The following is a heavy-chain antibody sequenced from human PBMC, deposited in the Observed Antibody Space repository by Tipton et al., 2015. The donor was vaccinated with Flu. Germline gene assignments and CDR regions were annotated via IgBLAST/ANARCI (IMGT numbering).Heavy chain of an antibody. CDR2: GYYSGST. V-gene: IGHV4-59*01. CDR1: GASISSYY. Sequence: TLSLTCTVSGASISSYYWSWIRQPPGKGLEWIGYGYYSGSTNYNPSLKSRVTISVDTSKNEFSLKLISVTAADTAVYYCARDQRGTSPYDYWGQGTLVTVSS. J-gene: IGHJ4*02. D-gene: IGHD2-2*01. CDR3: ARDQRGTSPYDY.